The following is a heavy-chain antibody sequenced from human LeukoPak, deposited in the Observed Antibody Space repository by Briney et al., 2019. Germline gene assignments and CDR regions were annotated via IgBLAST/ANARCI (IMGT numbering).Heavy chain of an antibody. D-gene: IGHD1/OR15-1a*01. V-gene: IGHV1-69*05. CDR2: IIPIFGTA. Sequence: GASVKVSCKASGGTFSSYAISWVRQAPGQGLEWMGGIIPIFGTANYAQKFQGRVTITTDESTSTAYMELSSLRSEDTAAYYCRLEHRGHGIRDYWGQGTLVTVSS. CDR1: GGTFSSYA. CDR3: RLEHRGHGIRDY. J-gene: IGHJ4*02.